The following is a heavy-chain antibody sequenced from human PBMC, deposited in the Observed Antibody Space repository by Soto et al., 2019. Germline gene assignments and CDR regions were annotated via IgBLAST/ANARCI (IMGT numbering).Heavy chain of an antibody. Sequence: SVKVSCKASGRTFSSYSISWVRQAPGQRLEWMGRIIPILGIANYAQKFQGRVTITADKSTSTAYMELSSLRSEDTAVYYCARGRKEYQLLFDYYSYYMDVWGKGTTVTVSS. CDR2: IIPILGIA. V-gene: IGHV1-69*02. CDR1: GRTFSSYS. CDR3: ARGRKEYQLLFDYYSYYMDV. D-gene: IGHD2-2*01. J-gene: IGHJ6*03.